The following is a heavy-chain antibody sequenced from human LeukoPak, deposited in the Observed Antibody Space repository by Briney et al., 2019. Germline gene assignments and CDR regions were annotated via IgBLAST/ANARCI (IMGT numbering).Heavy chain of an antibody. CDR3: ARQEGVATTFDY. D-gene: IGHD5-12*01. Sequence: PSETLSLTCTVSGGSISSYCWSWIRQPPGKGLEWIGYIYYSGSTNYNPSLKSRVTISVDTSKNQFSLKLSSVTAADTAVYYCARQEGVATTFDYWGQGTLVTVSS. J-gene: IGHJ4*02. CDR2: IYYSGST. V-gene: IGHV4-59*01. CDR1: GGSISSYC.